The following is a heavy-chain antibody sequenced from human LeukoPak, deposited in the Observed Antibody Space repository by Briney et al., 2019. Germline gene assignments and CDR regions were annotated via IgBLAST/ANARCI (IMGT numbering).Heavy chain of an antibody. V-gene: IGHV3-23*01. Sequence: GGSLRFSCAASGFTFSNYAMNWVRQAPGKGLGWVSAISDSGVSTYYADSVKGRFTISRDNSKNTLYLQMNSLRAEDTAVYYCAKAVSSWWHFDYWGQGTLVTVSS. CDR3: AKAVSSWWHFDY. D-gene: IGHD6-13*01. CDR2: ISDSGVST. CDR1: GFTFSNYA. J-gene: IGHJ4*02.